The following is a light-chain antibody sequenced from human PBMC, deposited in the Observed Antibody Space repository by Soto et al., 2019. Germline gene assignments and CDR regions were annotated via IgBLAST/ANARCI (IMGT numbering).Light chain of an antibody. V-gene: IGKV3-15*01. J-gene: IGKJ1*01. CDR2: DAS. CDR1: QSISSH. Sequence: EIVMTQSPATLSVSPGETATLSCRASQSISSHLAWYQQKPGQAPRLLMPDASARATGIPARFSGSGSGTEFTLTISSLQSEDFAVYYCQQYHYWWTFGQGTKVEIK. CDR3: QQYHYWWT.